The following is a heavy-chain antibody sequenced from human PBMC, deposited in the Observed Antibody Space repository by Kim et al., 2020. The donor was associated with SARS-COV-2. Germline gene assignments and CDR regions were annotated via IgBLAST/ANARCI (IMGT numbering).Heavy chain of an antibody. Sequence: GGSLRLSCAASGFTFSSYEMNWVRQAPGKGLEWVSYISSSGSTIYYADSVKGRFTISRDNAKNSLYLQMNSLRAEDTAVYYCARDDPWGDDNSFDYWGQGTLVTVSS. V-gene: IGHV3-48*03. D-gene: IGHD7-27*01. CDR1: GFTFSSYE. CDR3: ARDDPWGDDNSFDY. CDR2: ISSSGSTI. J-gene: IGHJ4*02.